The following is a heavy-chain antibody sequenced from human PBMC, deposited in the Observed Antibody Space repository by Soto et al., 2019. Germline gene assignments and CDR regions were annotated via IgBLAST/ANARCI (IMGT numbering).Heavy chain of an antibody. V-gene: IGHV3-33*01. CDR2: IWYDGSNK. D-gene: IGHD3-3*01. CDR3: ARDLISVRFFEWSHMGYYGMDV. CDR1: GFTFSSYG. J-gene: IGHJ6*02. Sequence: QVQLVESGGGVVQPGRSLRLSCAASGFTFSSYGMHWVRQAPGKGLEWVAVIWYDGSNKYYADSVKGRFTISRDNSKMTLYLQMYSLRAEDTAVYYCARDLISVRFFEWSHMGYYGMDVWGQGTTVTVSS.